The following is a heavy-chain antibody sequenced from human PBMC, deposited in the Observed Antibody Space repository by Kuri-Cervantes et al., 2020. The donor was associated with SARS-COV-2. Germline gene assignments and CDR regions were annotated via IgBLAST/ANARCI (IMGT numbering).Heavy chain of an antibody. D-gene: IGHD3-3*01. V-gene: IGHV3-23*01. CDR2: ISGVGVHT. Sequence: GGSLRLSCAASGFNFNTYAMGWVRQAPGEGLEWVSVISGVGVHTYYADSVRGRFTISRDFSRNTLFLQMHSLTAEDTAVFYCARETVRFHYSYYYYYMDVWGKGTTVTVSS. CDR3: ARETVRFHYSYYYYYMDV. J-gene: IGHJ6*03. CDR1: GFNFNTYA.